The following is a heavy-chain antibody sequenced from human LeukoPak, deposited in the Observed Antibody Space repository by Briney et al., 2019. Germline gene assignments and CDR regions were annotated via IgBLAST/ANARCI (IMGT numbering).Heavy chain of an antibody. J-gene: IGHJ4*02. D-gene: IGHD2-21*01. CDR2: INNDGSIT. V-gene: IGHV3-74*01. CDR3: ARGPPGLRVGDY. Sequence: PGGSLRLSCAASGFTFNDYWMHWVRQAPGKGLVWVSHINNDGSITNYADSVKGRFTVSRDNAKRTVFLQMNSLRVEDTAVYYCARGPPGLRVGDYWGQGTLVTVSS. CDR1: GFTFNDYW.